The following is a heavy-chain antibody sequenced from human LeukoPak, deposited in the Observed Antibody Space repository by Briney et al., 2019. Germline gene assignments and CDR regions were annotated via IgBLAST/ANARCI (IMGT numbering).Heavy chain of an antibody. D-gene: IGHD3-10*01. J-gene: IGHJ4*02. CDR1: GLTFDDYA. V-gene: IGHV3-9*01. Sequence: GGSLRLSCAASGLTFDDYAMHWVRQAPGKGLEGVSGISWNSGSIGYADSVKGRFTISRDNAKNSLYLQMNSLRAEDTALYYCAKDLFTMVRGVLKSWGQGTLVTVSS. CDR2: ISWNSGSI. CDR3: AKDLFTMVRGVLKS.